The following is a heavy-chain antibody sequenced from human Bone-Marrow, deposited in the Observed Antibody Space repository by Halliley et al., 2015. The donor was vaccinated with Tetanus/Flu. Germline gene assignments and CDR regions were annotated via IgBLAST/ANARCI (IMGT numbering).Heavy chain of an antibody. CDR3: ARGSGWTDY. Sequence: GKGLGWMGGIGPGGSSSDYRPSFQGHVTISADKSLSTAYRQWSSLKASDTAMYYCARGSGWTDYWGQGTLVTVSS. V-gene: IGHV5-10-1*01. D-gene: IGHD6-19*01. J-gene: IGHJ4*02. CDR2: IGPGGSSS.